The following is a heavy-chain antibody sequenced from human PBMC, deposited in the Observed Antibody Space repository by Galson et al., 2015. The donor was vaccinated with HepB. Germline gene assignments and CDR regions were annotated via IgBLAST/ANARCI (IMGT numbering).Heavy chain of an antibody. CDR3: AKDTLAYYDFWSGHRAFDY. V-gene: IGHV3-30*18. Sequence: LRLSCAASGFTFSSYGMHWVRQAPGKGLGWVAVISYDGSNKYYADSVKGRFTISRDNSKNTLYLQMNSLRAEDTAVYYCAKDTLAYYDFWSGHRAFDYWGQGTLVTVSS. CDR2: ISYDGSNK. J-gene: IGHJ4*02. D-gene: IGHD3-3*01. CDR1: GFTFSSYG.